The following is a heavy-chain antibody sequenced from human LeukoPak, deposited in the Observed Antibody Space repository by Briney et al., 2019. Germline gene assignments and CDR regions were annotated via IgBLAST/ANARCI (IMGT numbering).Heavy chain of an antibody. Sequence: PSETLSLTCAVYGGSFSGYYWSWIRQPPGKGLECIGEINHSGSNNYNPSLKSRVTISVDTSKNQFSLKLSSVTAADTAVYYCAREGPAAVRGFDYWGQGTLVTVSS. J-gene: IGHJ4*02. CDR1: GGSFSGYY. V-gene: IGHV4-34*01. CDR3: AREGPAAVRGFDY. CDR2: INHSGSN. D-gene: IGHD2-2*01.